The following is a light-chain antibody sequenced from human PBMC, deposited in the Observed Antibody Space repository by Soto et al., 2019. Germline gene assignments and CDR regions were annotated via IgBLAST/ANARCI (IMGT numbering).Light chain of an antibody. J-gene: IGKJ1*01. V-gene: IGKV3-20*01. CDR1: QSVSSIY. CDR3: QQYDSYSWT. Sequence: EIWLTQYPGTLSLSPGERATLSCRASQSVSSIYLAWYQQKPGQAPRLLIYGASARAVDIPGRLRGSGYGTEFTITISSLQTDDFATYYCQQYDSYSWTFGHGTKVDIK. CDR2: GAS.